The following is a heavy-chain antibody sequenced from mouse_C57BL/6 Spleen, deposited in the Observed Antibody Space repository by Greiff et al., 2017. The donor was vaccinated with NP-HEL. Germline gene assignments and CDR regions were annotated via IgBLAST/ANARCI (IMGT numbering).Heavy chain of an antibody. CDR3: ARGEGYAMDY. CDR2: IDPSDSET. J-gene: IGHJ4*01. Sequence: VQLQQPGAELVRPGSSVKLSCKASGYTFTSYWMHWVKQRPIQGLEWIGNIDPSDSETHYNQKFKDKATLTVDKSSITAYMQLSSLTSEDSAVYYCARGEGYAMDYWGQGTSVTVSS. CDR1: GYTFTSYW. V-gene: IGHV1-52*01.